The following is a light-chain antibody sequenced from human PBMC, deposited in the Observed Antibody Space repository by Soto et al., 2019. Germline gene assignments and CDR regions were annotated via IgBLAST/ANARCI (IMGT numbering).Light chain of an antibody. V-gene: IGKV3-15*01. CDR1: QSVSSN. J-gene: IGKJ5*01. Sequence: EIVMTQSPATLSVSPGERATLSCRASQSVSSNLAWYQQKPGQAPRLLIYGASTRATRIPARFSGSGSGTDFTLTISSLQSEDFAVYYCQQYNNWLITFGEGTRLEIK. CDR3: QQYNNWLIT. CDR2: GAS.